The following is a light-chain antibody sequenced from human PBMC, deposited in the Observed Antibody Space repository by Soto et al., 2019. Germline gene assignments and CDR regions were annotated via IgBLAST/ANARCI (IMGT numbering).Light chain of an antibody. CDR2: GAS. CDR1: QSVSSN. V-gene: IGKV3-15*01. J-gene: IGKJ2*01. CDR3: LQYNNRPPDT. Sequence: IVMTQSQATLSVSPGERATLSCRASQSVSSNLAWYQQKPGQAPRPLIYGASTRATGIPARFSGSGSGTECTFTISSLQSEDSAVYYSLQYNNRPPDTFSQRTKLQIK.